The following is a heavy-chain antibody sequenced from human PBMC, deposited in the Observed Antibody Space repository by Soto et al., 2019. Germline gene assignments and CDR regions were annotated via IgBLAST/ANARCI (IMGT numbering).Heavy chain of an antibody. CDR1: GFTFSSYG. D-gene: IGHD2-2*01. CDR2: IWYDGSNK. Sequence: GGSLRLSCAASGFTFSSYGMHWVRQAPGKGLEWVAVIWYDGSNKYYADSVKGRFTISRDNSKNTLYLQMNSLRAEDTAVYYCARPRHCSSTSCYSPLDYWGHGTLVTVSS. CDR3: ARPRHCSSTSCYSPLDY. J-gene: IGHJ4*01. V-gene: IGHV3-33*01.